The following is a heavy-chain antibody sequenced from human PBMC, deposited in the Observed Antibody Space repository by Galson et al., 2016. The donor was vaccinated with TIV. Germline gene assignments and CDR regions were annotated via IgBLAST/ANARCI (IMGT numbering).Heavy chain of an antibody. J-gene: IGHJ4*02. CDR3: TKDLGYCLTTSCSLGLDY. V-gene: IGHV3-15*01. CDR1: GFTFSNAW. D-gene: IGHD2-2*01. CDR2: IKSKSDGATT. Sequence: SLRLSCAASGFTFSNAWMTWVRQAPGRGLEWVGRIKSKSDGATTAYAAPVKGRFSISRDDSKDTVYLQMNKLKTEDAALYFCTKDLGYCLTTSCSLGLDYWGQGTLVTVSS.